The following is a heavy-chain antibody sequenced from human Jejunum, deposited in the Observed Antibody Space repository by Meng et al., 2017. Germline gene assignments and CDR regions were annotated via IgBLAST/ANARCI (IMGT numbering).Heavy chain of an antibody. CDR1: GFTFNSYW. D-gene: IGHD2-2*01. CDR2: IKSDGSST. V-gene: IGHV3-74*01. J-gene: IGHJ4*02. CDR3: ARGRYASVGFDY. Sequence: GGSLRLSCAASGFTFNSYWMHWVRQAPGKGLVWVSRIKSDGSSTDYADSVKGRFTISRDNAKNMLYLQMNSLRAEDTAVHYCARGRYASVGFDYWGQGTLVTVSS.